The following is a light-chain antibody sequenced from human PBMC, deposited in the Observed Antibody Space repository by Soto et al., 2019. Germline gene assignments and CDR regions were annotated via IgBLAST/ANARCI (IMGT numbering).Light chain of an antibody. Sequence: DIQMTQSPSTLSAYVGDRVTITCRASQSISSWLAWYQQKPGKAPKLLIYDASSLESGVPSRFSGSGSGTEFTLTISSLQPDDFATYYCQQYNSYSPAWAFGQGTKVEIK. V-gene: IGKV1-5*01. CDR1: QSISSW. CDR3: QQYNSYSPAWA. CDR2: DAS. J-gene: IGKJ1*01.